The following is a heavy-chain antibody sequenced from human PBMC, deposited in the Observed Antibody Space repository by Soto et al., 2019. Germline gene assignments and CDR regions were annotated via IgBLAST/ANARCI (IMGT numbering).Heavy chain of an antibody. Sequence: SETLSLTCAVSGDSISRGGYSWTWIRQPPGKGLEWIGEINHSGSTNYNPSLKSRVTISVDTSKNQFSLKLSSVTAADTAVYYCARGAVVTPNAFDIWGQGTMVTVSS. CDR1: GDSISRGGYS. J-gene: IGHJ3*02. CDR2: INHSGST. V-gene: IGHV4-34*01. CDR3: ARGAVVTPNAFDI. D-gene: IGHD2-15*01.